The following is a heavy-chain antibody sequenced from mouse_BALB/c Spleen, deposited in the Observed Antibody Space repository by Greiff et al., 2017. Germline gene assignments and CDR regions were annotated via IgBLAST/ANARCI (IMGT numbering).Heavy chain of an antibody. J-gene: IGHJ2*01. D-gene: IGHD1-1*01. CDR3: APMDYCGSSYRDY. CDR2: INPSTGYT. CDR1: GYTFTSYW. V-gene: IGHV1-7*01. Sequence: VQLQESGAELAKPGASVKMSCKASGYTFTSYWMHWVKQRPGQGLEWIGYINPSTGYTEYNQKFKDKATLTADKSSSTAYMQLSSLTSEDSAVYYCAPMDYCGSSYRDYWGQGTTLTVSS.